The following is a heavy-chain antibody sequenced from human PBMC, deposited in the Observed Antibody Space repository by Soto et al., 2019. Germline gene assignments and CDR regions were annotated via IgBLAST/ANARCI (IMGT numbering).Heavy chain of an antibody. CDR1: GVSVRSYT. J-gene: IGHJ4*02. D-gene: IGHD2-21*02. V-gene: IGHV4-4*07. Sequence: SETLSLTCIVSGVSVRSYTWSWVRQPANKGLEWIGRVFSSVSATYNPSLKSRVSISMDTPENRISLKLDSVTAADAGVYFCARDGMATGDTWGPGTLVTVSS. CDR2: VFSSVSA. CDR3: ARDGMATGDT.